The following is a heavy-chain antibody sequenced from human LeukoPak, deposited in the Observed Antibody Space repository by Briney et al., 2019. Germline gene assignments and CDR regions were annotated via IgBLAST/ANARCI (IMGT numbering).Heavy chain of an antibody. Sequence: PGGSLRLSCAASGFTFDDYAMHWVRQAPWKGLEWVSGISWNSGSIGYADSVKGRFTISRDNAKNSLYLQMNSLRAEDTALYYCAKDISIAVASGWDYWGQGTLVAVSS. CDR2: ISWNSGSI. D-gene: IGHD6-19*01. J-gene: IGHJ4*02. CDR3: AKDISIAVASGWDY. CDR1: GFTFDDYA. V-gene: IGHV3-9*01.